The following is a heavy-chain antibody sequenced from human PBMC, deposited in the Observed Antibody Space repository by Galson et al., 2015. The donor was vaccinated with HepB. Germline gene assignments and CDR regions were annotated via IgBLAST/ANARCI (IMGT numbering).Heavy chain of an antibody. J-gene: IGHJ5*01. CDR2: VNGDGIRT. Sequence: SLRLSCAASGFTFSSFWMHWVRHVPGKGLVWVSRVNGDGIRTTYEASVRGRFTISRDNAKNTLYLQMTSLRVEDTAVYYCARGERIISMARGVLFDSWGQGTLVTVSS. V-gene: IGHV3-74*01. CDR1: GFTFSSFW. CDR3: ARGERIISMARGVLFDS. D-gene: IGHD3-10*01.